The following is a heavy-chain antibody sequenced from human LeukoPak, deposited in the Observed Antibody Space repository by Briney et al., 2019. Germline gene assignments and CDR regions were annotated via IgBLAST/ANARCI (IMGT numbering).Heavy chain of an antibody. J-gene: IGHJ4*02. D-gene: IGHD6-6*01. Sequence: GGSLRLSCAPSGFTFSSYPMSWVRQAPGKGLEWVSAISGSGGSTYYADSVKGRFTISRDNSKNTLYLQMNSLRAGDTAVYYCAKDPPESGFSSSLYYFDYWGQGTLVTVSS. CDR3: AKDPPESGFSSSLYYFDY. CDR2: ISGSGGST. CDR1: GFTFSSYP. V-gene: IGHV3-23*01.